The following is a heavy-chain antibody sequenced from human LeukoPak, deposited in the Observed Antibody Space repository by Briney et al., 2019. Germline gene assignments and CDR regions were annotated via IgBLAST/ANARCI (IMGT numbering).Heavy chain of an antibody. CDR2: IYHSGST. Sequence: PSETLSLTCPVSGGSISSSSCYWGWIRQPPGKGLEWIGNIYHSGSTYYNPSLKSRVTISVDTSKNQFSLKLSSVTAADTAVYYCASSLTDYTSGWYFDYWGQGTLVTVSS. V-gene: IGHV4-39*01. CDR1: GGSISSSSCY. D-gene: IGHD6-19*01. CDR3: ASSLTDYTSGWYFDY. J-gene: IGHJ4*02.